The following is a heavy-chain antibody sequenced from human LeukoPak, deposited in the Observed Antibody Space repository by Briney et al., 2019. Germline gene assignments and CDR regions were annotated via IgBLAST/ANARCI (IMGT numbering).Heavy chain of an antibody. V-gene: IGHV3-30*18. CDR3: AKAGPVFLRYFDWFRFDY. CDR1: GFTFSSYG. J-gene: IGHJ4*02. Sequence: GGSLRLSCAASGFTFSSYGMHWVRQAPGKGLEWVAVISYDGSNKYYADSVKGRFTISRDNSKNTLYLQMNSLRAEDTAVYYCAKAGPVFLRYFDWFRFDYWGQGTLVTVSS. D-gene: IGHD3-9*01. CDR2: ISYDGSNK.